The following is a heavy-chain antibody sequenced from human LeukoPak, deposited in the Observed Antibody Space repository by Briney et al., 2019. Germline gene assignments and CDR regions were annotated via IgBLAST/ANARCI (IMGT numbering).Heavy chain of an antibody. CDR3: AREFDR. V-gene: IGHV5-51*01. CDR1: GSLFTSYW. Sequence: GGSLDISCQGSGSLFTSYWIGRVRQLPGKGLERMGIIYPGDSDTRYSPSFQGQVTISADKPISTAYLEWSSLKAADAAMYYCAREFDRWGQGTLVTVS. CDR2: IYPGDSDT. J-gene: IGHJ5*02.